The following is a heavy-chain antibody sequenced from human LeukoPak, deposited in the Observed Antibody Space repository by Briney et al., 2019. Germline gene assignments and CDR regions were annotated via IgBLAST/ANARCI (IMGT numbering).Heavy chain of an antibody. CDR1: GYTFTSYG. D-gene: IGHD6-13*01. CDR3: ARDTAGGSSSWYSHQFDP. CDR2: INPSGGST. J-gene: IGHJ5*02. V-gene: IGHV1-46*01. Sequence: ASVKVSCKASGYTFTSYGISWVRQAPGQGLEWMGIINPSGGSTSYAQKFQGRVTMTRDMSTSTVYMELSSLRSEDTAVYYCARDTAGGSSSWYSHQFDPWGQGTLVTVSS.